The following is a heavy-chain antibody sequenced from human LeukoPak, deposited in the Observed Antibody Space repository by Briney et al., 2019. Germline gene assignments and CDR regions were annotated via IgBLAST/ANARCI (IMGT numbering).Heavy chain of an antibody. CDR2: IKSKTDGGTT. CDR1: GGSISSYY. D-gene: IGHD3-3*01. Sequence: ETLSLTCTVSGGSISSYYWSWVRQAPGKGLEWVGRIKSKTDGGTTDYAAPVKGRFTISRDDSKNTLYLQMNSLKTEDTAVYYCTTGVTIFGVVIPSDAFDIWGQGTMVTVSS. V-gene: IGHV3-15*07. CDR3: TTGVTIFGVVIPSDAFDI. J-gene: IGHJ3*02.